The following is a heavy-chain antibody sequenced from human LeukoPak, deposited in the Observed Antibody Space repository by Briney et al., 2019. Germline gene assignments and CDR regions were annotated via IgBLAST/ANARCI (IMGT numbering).Heavy chain of an antibody. J-gene: IGHJ4*02. CDR3: AREGGYCTNGVCHFDY. V-gene: IGHV4-4*07. CDR2: IYSSGST. D-gene: IGHD2-8*01. CDR1: GASIRSYY. Sequence: SETLSLTCSVSGASIRSYYWTWIRQPAGKGLEWIGHIYSSGSTKYNPSLKSRVTISVDTSKNQFSLKLSSVTAADTAVYYCAREGGYCTNGVCHFDYWGQGTLVTVSS.